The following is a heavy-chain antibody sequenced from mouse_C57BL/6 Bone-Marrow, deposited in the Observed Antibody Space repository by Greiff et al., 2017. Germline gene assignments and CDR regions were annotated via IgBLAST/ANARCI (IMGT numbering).Heavy chain of an antibody. V-gene: IGHV1-15*01. CDR2: IDPETGGT. CDR1: GYTFTDYE. D-gene: IGHD1-1*01. J-gene: IGHJ2*01. Sequence: QVQLQQSGAELVRPGASVTLSCKASGYTFTDYEMHWVKQTPVHGLEWIGAIDPETGGTAYNQKFKGKAILTADKSSSTAYMELRSLTSEDSAVYYCTRPLYGSTLYYFDYWVQGTTLTVSS. CDR3: TRPLYGSTLYYFDY.